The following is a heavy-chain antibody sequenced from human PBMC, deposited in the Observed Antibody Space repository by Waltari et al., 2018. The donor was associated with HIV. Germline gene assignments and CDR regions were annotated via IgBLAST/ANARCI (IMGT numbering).Heavy chain of an antibody. V-gene: IGHV1-18*01. Sequence: QVQLVQSGAEVKKPGASVKVSCKASGYTFTSYGICWVRQAPGQGLEWMGWISAYNGNTNNAQKLHGRVTMTTDTSTITAYRELRSLRSDDTAVYYCARAFRVWYSSGWQDSDYGMDVWGQGTTVTVSS. J-gene: IGHJ6*02. CDR2: ISAYNGNT. CDR3: ARAFRVWYSSGWQDSDYGMDV. D-gene: IGHD6-19*01. CDR1: GYTFTSYG.